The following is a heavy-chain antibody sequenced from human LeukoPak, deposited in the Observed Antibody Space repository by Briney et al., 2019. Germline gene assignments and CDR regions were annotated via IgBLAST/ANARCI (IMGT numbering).Heavy chain of an antibody. J-gene: IGHJ4*02. CDR1: GGSFSGYY. Sequence: SETLSLTCAVYGGSFSGYYWSWIRQPPGKGLEWIGEINHSGSTNYNPSLKSRVTISVDASKNQFSLKLSSVTAADTAVYYCARAGPRPMIVVVGRGYFDYWGQGTLVTVSS. CDR3: ARAGPRPMIVVVGRGYFDY. CDR2: INHSGST. V-gene: IGHV4-34*01. D-gene: IGHD3-22*01.